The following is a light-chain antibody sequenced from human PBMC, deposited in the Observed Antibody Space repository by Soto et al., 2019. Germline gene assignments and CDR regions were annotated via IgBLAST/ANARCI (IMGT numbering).Light chain of an antibody. Sequence: AIRMTQSPSSLSASTGDRVTITCQASQGISSYLAWYQQKPGKAPKLLIYAASTLQSGVPSRFSGSGSGTDFTLTISCLQSEDFATYYCQQYYSYRRTFGQGTKVEIK. CDR3: QQYYSYRRT. J-gene: IGKJ1*01. V-gene: IGKV1-8*01. CDR2: AAS. CDR1: QGISSY.